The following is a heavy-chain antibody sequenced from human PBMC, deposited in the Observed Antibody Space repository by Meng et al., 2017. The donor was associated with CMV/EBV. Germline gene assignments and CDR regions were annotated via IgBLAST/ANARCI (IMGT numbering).Heavy chain of an antibody. J-gene: IGHJ3*02. Sequence: GESLKISCAASGFTFSSYGMHWVRQAPGKGLEWVAVIWYDGSNKYYADSVKGRFTISRDNSKNTLYLQMNSLRAEDTAVYYCARREGGSYEGAFDIWGQGTMVTVSS. V-gene: IGHV3-33*01. CDR1: GFTFSSYG. CDR2: IWYDGSNK. D-gene: IGHD1-26*01. CDR3: ARREGGSYEGAFDI.